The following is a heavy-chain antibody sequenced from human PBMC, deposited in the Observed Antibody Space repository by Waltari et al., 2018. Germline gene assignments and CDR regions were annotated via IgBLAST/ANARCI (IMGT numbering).Heavy chain of an antibody. D-gene: IGHD1-26*01. CDR2: IYYSGST. J-gene: IGHJ5*02. Sequence: QLQLQESGPGLVKPSETLSLTCTVSGGSISSSSYYWGWIRQPPGKGLEWIGSIYYSGSTYYNPPLKSRVTISVDTSKNQFSLKLSSGTAADTAVYYCARESGGRGIPKGPDPWGQGTLVTVSS. V-gene: IGHV4-39*07. CDR3: ARESGGRGIPKGPDP. CDR1: GGSISSSSYY.